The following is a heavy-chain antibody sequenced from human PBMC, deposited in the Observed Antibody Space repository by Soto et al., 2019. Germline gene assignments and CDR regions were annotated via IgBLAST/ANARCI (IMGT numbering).Heavy chain of an antibody. J-gene: IGHJ1*01. CDR1: GFTFRNYY. V-gene: IGHV3-74*01. Sequence: EVQLVESGGALVQPGGSLRLSCEASGFTFRNYYMHWVRQAPGKGLMWVARIDSNGRNSVYADSVKGRFTVSRDNAKNTLFLQMDSLTAEDTAVYYCSRAQYTLNYAGYWGQGTQVTVS. CDR2: IDSNGRNS. CDR3: SRAQYTLNYAGY. D-gene: IGHD2-2*01.